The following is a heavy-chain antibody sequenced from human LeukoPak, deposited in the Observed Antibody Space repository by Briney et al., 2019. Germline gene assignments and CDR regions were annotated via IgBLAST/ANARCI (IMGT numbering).Heavy chain of an antibody. Sequence: PGGSLRLSCAASGFTFSSYSMNWVRQAPGKGLEWVSSISSSSSYIYYADSVKGRFTISRDNAKNSLYLQMNTLRAEDTAIYYCARDHYDFWSGVPSNCFDPWGQGTLVTVSS. J-gene: IGHJ5*02. CDR3: ARDHYDFWSGVPSNCFDP. CDR1: GFTFSSYS. D-gene: IGHD3-3*01. V-gene: IGHV3-21*01. CDR2: ISSSSSYI.